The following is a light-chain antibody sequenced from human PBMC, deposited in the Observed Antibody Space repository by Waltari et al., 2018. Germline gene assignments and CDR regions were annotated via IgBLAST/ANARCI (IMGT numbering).Light chain of an antibody. CDR3: SSYTSLTNLFVV. J-gene: IGLJ2*01. V-gene: IGLV2-14*03. Sequence: QSALTQPSSVSGSPGQSITISCPGSTSDIGDYNYVSWYQQHPGKAPKPVLYDVNNRHAGMSNRCAGAKAGNTAALAISGLQAEDEAEYYCSSYTSLTNLFVVFGGGTKVTVL. CDR2: DVN. CDR1: TSDIGDYNY.